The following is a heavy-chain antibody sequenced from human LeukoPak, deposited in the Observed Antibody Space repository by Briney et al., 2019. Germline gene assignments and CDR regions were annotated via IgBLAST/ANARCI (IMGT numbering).Heavy chain of an antibody. CDR2: INHSGST. Sequence: SETLSLTCAVYGGSFSGYYWSWIRQPPGKGLEWIGEINHSGSTNYNPSLKSRVTISVDTSKNQFSLKLSSVTAADAAVYYCARGGGHNLDYWGQGILVTVSS. CDR3: ARGGGHNLDY. CDR1: GGSFSGYY. D-gene: IGHD5-24*01. J-gene: IGHJ4*02. V-gene: IGHV4-34*01.